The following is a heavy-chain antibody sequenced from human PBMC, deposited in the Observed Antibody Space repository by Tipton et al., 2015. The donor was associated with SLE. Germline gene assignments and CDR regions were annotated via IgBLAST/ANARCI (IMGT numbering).Heavy chain of an antibody. CDR1: GFTFSNYW. D-gene: IGHD6-19*01. CDR2: INGEGSSS. V-gene: IGHV3-74*01. Sequence: SLRLSCVASGFTFSNYWMHWVRQAPGKGLVWVSRINGEGSSSHYADSVKGRFTISRDTSKNTLYLQMNSLRDEDTAVYYCAARSGRGWYYFDSWGQGTLVSLSS. CDR3: AARSGRGWYYFDS. J-gene: IGHJ4*02.